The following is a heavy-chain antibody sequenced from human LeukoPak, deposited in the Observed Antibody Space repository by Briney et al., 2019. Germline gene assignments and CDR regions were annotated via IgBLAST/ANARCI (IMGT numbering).Heavy chain of an antibody. CDR1: GGSIRSTSYY. V-gene: IGHV4-39*07. J-gene: IGHJ4*02. CDR3: ARETTAHGYFDY. D-gene: IGHD4-17*01. Sequence: SETLSLTCTVSGGSIRSTSYYWGWIRQPPGKGLDWIGSISYTGTTYYNPSLKSRVTISVDTSKNQFSLKLSSVTAADTAVYYCARETTAHGYFDYWGQGTLVTVSS. CDR2: ISYTGTT.